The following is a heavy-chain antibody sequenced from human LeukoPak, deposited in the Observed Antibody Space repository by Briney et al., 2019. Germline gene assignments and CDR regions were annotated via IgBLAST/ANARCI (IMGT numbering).Heavy chain of an antibody. CDR1: GFTFSSYG. CDR2: IWYDGSNK. CDR3: AKDFVRYNIQFDY. D-gene: IGHD1-1*01. Sequence: PGGSLRLSCAASGFTFSSYGMHWVRQAPGKGLEWVGVIWYDGSNKYYADSVKGRFTISRDNSKNTLYLQMNSLRAEDTALYYCAKDFVRYNIQFDYWGQGALVTVSS. J-gene: IGHJ4*02. V-gene: IGHV3-33*06.